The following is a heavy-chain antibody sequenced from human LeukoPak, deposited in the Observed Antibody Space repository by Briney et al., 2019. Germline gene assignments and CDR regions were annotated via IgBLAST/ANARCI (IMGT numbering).Heavy chain of an antibody. CDR3: AKGGSSGDY. Sequence: GGSLRLSCAASGFTFDDYAMHWVRQAPGKGLEWVSLISWDGGSTYYADSVKGRFTISRDNSKNTVYLEMNSLKAEDTAVYYCAKGGSSGDYWGQGTLVTVSS. J-gene: IGHJ4*02. V-gene: IGHV3-43D*03. CDR1: GFTFDDYA. CDR2: ISWDGGST. D-gene: IGHD6-19*01.